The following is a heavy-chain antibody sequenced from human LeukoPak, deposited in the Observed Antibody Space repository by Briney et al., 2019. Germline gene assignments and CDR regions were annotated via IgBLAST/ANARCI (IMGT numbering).Heavy chain of an antibody. CDR2: INPNSGGT. J-gene: IGHJ3*02. V-gene: IGHV1-2*02. D-gene: IGHD3-16*01. Sequence: ASVKVSCKASGYTFTGYYMHWVRQAPGQGLEWMGWINPNSGGTNYAQKFQGRVTMTRDTSISTAYMELSRLRSDDTAVYYCARAGRLGPIMDAFDIWGQGTMVTVSS. CDR3: ARAGRLGPIMDAFDI. CDR1: GYTFTGYY.